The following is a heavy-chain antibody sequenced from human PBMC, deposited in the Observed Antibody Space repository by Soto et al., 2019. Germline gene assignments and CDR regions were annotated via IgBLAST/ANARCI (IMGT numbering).Heavy chain of an antibody. V-gene: IGHV4-34*01. D-gene: IGHD6-13*01. CDR2: INHSGST. CDR3: ASSSWYVATNYYYYGMDV. CDR1: GGSFSGYY. Sequence: KSSETLSLTGAVYGGSFSGYYWSWIRQPPVKGLEWIGEINHSGSTNYNPSLKSRVTISVDTSKNQFSLKLSSVTAADTAVYYCASSSWYVATNYYYYGMDVWGQGTTVTVSS. J-gene: IGHJ6*02.